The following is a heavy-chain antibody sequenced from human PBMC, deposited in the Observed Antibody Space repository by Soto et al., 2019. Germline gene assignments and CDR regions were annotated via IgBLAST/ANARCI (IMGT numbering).Heavy chain of an antibody. CDR3: ATFRSYSDS. V-gene: IGHV3-15*01. CDR2: IKSQGEGGTT. CDR1: GFSVSDAW. J-gene: IGHJ5*01. D-gene: IGHD1-26*01. Sequence: WGSLRLSCAASGFSVSDAWMTWFCQNPGKRLEWVGRIKSQGEGGTTEYGAPGKGRFTISRDDSENTLHLQMNSLKTEDTAVYYCATFRSYSDSWGHGTLVTVSS.